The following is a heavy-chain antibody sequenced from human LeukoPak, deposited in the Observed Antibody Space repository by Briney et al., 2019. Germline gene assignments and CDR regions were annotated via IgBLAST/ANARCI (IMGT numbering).Heavy chain of an antibody. D-gene: IGHD3-10*01. V-gene: IGHV3-74*01. CDR1: GFTFSSYW. Sequence: GGSLRLSCAASGFTFSSYWMHWVRQAPGKGLVWVSRINSDGSSTSYADSVKGRFTISRDNAKNTLYLQMNSLRAEDAAMYYCAKDYYYGSGSYYEFYFDYWGQGTLVTVSS. J-gene: IGHJ4*02. CDR2: INSDGSST. CDR3: AKDYYYGSGSYYEFYFDY.